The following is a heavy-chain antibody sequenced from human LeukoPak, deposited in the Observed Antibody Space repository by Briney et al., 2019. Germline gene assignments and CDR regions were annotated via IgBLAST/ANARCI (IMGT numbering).Heavy chain of an antibody. CDR2: INSDGSSK. CDR3: ASINYGGNSWFGYYYYGMDV. V-gene: IGHV3-74*01. CDR1: GFTFSSYW. D-gene: IGHD4-23*01. Sequence: PGGSLRLSCAASGFTFSSYWMHWVRQAPGKGLVWVSRINSDGSSKSYADSVKGRFTISRDNAKNTLYLQMNSMRAEDTAVYYCASINYGGNSWFGYYYYGMDVWGQGTTVTVSS. J-gene: IGHJ6*02.